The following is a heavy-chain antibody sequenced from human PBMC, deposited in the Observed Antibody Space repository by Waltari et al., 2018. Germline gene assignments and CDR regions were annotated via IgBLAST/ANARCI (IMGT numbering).Heavy chain of an antibody. V-gene: IGHV3-15*01. CDR3: TTGGYSYGPVDY. J-gene: IGHJ4*02. Sequence: EVQLVESGGGLVKPGGSLRLSCAASGFTFSNAWMSWVRQAPGKGLGWVGRIKSKTDGGTTDYAAPVKGRFTISRDDSKNTLYLQMNSLKTEDTAVYYCTTGGYSYGPVDYWGQGTLVTVSS. D-gene: IGHD5-18*01. CDR2: IKSKTDGGTT. CDR1: GFTFSNAW.